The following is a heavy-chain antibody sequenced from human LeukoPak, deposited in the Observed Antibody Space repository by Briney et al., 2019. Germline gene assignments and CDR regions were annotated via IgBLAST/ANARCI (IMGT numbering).Heavy chain of an antibody. CDR3: ARGGGYSSSSRFDYMDV. CDR1: GYTFTSYD. Sequence: ASVKVSCKASGYTFTSYDINWVRQATGQGLEWMGWMNPNSGNTGYAQKFQGRVTITRNTSISTAYMELSSLRSEDTAVYYCARGGGYSSSSRFDYMDVWGKGTTVTVSS. V-gene: IGHV1-8*03. J-gene: IGHJ6*03. CDR2: MNPNSGNT. D-gene: IGHD6-6*01.